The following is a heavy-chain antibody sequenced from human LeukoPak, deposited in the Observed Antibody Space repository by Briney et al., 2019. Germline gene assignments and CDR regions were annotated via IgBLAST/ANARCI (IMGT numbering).Heavy chain of an antibody. CDR2: INHSGST. J-gene: IGHJ4*02. CDR1: GGSFSGYY. Sequence: SETLSLTCAVYGGSFSGYYWSWIRQPPGKGLEWIGGINHSGSTNYNPSLKSRVTISVDTSKNQFSLKLSSVTAADTAVYYCARGQTGPTVAYVLHYFDYWGQGTLVTVSS. D-gene: IGHD4-23*01. CDR3: ARGQTGPTVAYVLHYFDY. V-gene: IGHV4-34*01.